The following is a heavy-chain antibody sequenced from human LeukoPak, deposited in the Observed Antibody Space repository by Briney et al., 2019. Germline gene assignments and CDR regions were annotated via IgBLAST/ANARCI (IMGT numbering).Heavy chain of an antibody. D-gene: IGHD4-11*01. CDR3: ARDRSNYLGGYYYYGMDV. Sequence: ASVRVSCKASGYTFTRYGISWVRQAPGQGLEWMGWISAYKDNTNYAQKFQDRVIMTADTSTSTAYMDLRSLRSDDTAVYYCARDRSNYLGGYYYYGMDVWGQGTTVTVSS. CDR2: ISAYKDNT. J-gene: IGHJ6*02. CDR1: GYTFTRYG. V-gene: IGHV1-18*01.